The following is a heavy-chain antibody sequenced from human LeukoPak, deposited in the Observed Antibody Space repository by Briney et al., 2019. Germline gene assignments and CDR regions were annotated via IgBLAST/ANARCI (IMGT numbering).Heavy chain of an antibody. CDR3: ARHGITMVRGVTPWAFDI. CDR1: GGSFSGYY. CDR2: INHSGST. Sequence: SETLSLTCAVYGGSFSGYYWSWIRQPPGKGLEWIGEINHSGSTNYNPSLKSRVTISVDTSKNQFSLKLSSVTAADTAVYYCARHGITMVRGVTPWAFDIWGQGTMVTVSS. D-gene: IGHD3-10*01. J-gene: IGHJ3*02. V-gene: IGHV4-34*01.